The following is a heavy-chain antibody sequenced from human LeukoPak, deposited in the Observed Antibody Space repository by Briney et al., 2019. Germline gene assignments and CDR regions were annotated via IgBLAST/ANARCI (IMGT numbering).Heavy chain of an antibody. CDR2: ISGDGGST. CDR3: AKETQYGDFDY. Sequence: PGGSLRLSCAASGFTFDDYAMHWVRQAPGKGLEWVSLISGDGGSTYYADSVKGRFTISRDNSKNSLYLQMNSLITEDTALYYCAKETQYGDFDYWGQGTLVTVSS. CDR1: GFTFDDYA. V-gene: IGHV3-43*02. D-gene: IGHD4-17*01. J-gene: IGHJ4*02.